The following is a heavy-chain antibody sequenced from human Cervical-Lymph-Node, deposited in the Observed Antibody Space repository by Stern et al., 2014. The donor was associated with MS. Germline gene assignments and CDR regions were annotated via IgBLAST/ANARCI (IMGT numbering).Heavy chain of an antibody. CDR1: GYTFTGYY. J-gene: IGHJ6*02. CDR3: ARASSGWLDYYYGMDV. V-gene: IGHV1-2*04. Sequence: QVQLVQSGAEVKKPGASVKVSCKASGYTFTGYYMHWVRPAPGQGLEWMGWINPNSGGTNYAQKFQGWVTMTRDTSISTAYMELSRLRSDDTAVYYCARASSGWLDYYYGMDVWGQGTTVTVSS. CDR2: INPNSGGT. D-gene: IGHD6-19*01.